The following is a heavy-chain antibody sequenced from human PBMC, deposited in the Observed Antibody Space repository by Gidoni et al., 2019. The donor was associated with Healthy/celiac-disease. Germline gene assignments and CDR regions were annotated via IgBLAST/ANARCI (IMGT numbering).Heavy chain of an antibody. CDR3: ARDRSQLPKPSSYYYGMDV. J-gene: IGHJ6*02. CDR1: GYTFTSYG. Sequence: QVQLVQSGAEVKKPGASVKVSCKASGYTFTSYGISWVRQAPGQGLEWMGWISAYNGNTNYEQKLQGRVTMTTDTSTSTAYMGLRSLRSDDTAVYYCARDRSQLPKPSSYYYGMDVWGQGTTVTVSS. CDR2: ISAYNGNT. V-gene: IGHV1-18*01.